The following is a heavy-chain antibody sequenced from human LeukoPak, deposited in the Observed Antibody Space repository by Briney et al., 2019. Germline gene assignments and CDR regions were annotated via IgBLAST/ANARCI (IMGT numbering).Heavy chain of an antibody. CDR1: GFTFSSYS. CDR2: ISSSSSYI. D-gene: IGHD3-3*01. CDR3: ARDPSATYYDFWSGYYTGEGAFDY. J-gene: IGHJ4*02. V-gene: IGHV3-21*01. Sequence: GGSLRLSCAASGFTFSSYSMNWVRQAPGKGLEWVSSISSSSSYIYYADSVKGRFTISRDNAKNSLYLQMNSLRAEDTAVYYCARDPSATYYDFWSGYYTGEGAFDYWGQGTLVTVSS.